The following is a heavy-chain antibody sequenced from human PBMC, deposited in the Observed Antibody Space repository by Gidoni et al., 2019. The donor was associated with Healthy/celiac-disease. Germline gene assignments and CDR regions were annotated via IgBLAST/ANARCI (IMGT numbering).Heavy chain of an antibody. CDR2: IYYSGST. CDR1: GGSISSSSYY. J-gene: IGHJ6*02. D-gene: IGHD4-4*01. V-gene: IGHV4-39*07. CDR3: ARDRVTSNYDDYYYGMDV. Sequence: QLQLQESGPGLVKPSETLSLTCTVSGGSISSSSYYWGWIRQPPGKGLEWIGSIYYSGSTYYNPSLKSRVTISVDTSKNQFSLKLSSVTAADTAVYYCARDRVTSNYDDYYYGMDVWGQGTTVTVSS.